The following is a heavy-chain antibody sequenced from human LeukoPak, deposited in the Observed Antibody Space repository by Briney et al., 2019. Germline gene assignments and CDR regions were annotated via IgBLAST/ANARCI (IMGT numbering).Heavy chain of an antibody. V-gene: IGHV3-48*04. D-gene: IGHD3-10*01. Sequence: GGSLRLSCAASGFTFTGHNMNWVRQAPGKGLEWVAYISISSGTIYYADSVKGRFSISRDNAKSSLDLQMNSLRAEDTAVYYCASVPSKWFGEPKAPSDAFDIWGQGTMVTVSS. CDR1: GFTFTGHN. CDR3: ASVPSKWFGEPKAPSDAFDI. CDR2: ISISSGTI. J-gene: IGHJ3*02.